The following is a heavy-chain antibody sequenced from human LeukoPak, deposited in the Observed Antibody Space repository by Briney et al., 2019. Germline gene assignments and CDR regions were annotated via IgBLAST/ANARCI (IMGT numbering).Heavy chain of an antibody. Sequence: SQTLSPTCTVSGGSIRSGDYYWSWIRQPPGEGLEWIGYIYYTGSTNYNPSLKSRVTISLDTSNNQLSLKLTYVTAADTAVYYCTRGLDAYKGGNYWGQGTLVTVSS. V-gene: IGHV4-30-4*08. CDR2: IYYTGST. CDR1: GGSIRSGDYY. J-gene: IGHJ4*02. D-gene: IGHD5-24*01. CDR3: TRGLDAYKGGNY.